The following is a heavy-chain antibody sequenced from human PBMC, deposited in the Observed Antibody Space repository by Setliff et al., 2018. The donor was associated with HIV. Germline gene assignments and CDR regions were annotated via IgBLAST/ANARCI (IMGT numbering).Heavy chain of an antibody. CDR3: ARGAWYTSGWYSSRYMDV. D-gene: IGHD6-19*01. CDR2: IIPIFGTA. Sequence: GASVKVSCKTSGDTLSSYAITWVRQAPGQGLEWMGRIIPIFGTADYAQKFQGRVTLTADESTSIAYMELNSLRSEDTAVYYCARGAWYTSGWYSSRYMDVWGKGTTVTVS. J-gene: IGHJ6*03. V-gene: IGHV1-69*13. CDR1: GDTLSSYA.